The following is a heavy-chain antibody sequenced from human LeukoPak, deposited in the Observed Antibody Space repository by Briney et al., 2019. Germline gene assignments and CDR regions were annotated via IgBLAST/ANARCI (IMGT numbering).Heavy chain of an antibody. CDR1: GGSFSGYY. CDR3: ARSLHYYGSAPFDY. D-gene: IGHD3-10*01. Sequence: KSSETLSLSCAVYGGSFSGYYWSWIRQPPGKGLEWIGEINHSGSTNYNPSLKSRVTISVDTSKNQFSLKLSSVTAADTAVYYCARSLHYYGSAPFDYWGQGTLVTVSS. V-gene: IGHV4-34*01. J-gene: IGHJ4*02. CDR2: INHSGST.